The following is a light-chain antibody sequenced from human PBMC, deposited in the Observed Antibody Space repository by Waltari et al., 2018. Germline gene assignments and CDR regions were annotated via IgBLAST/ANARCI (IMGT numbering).Light chain of an antibody. Sequence: DLQMTQSPSTLSASVGDRVTITCRASQSISSWLPWYQQKPGKAPKLLIYKASSLESGVPSRFSGSGSGTEFTLTISNLQPDDFATYYCQQYNSFSPTFGQGTKLEIK. CDR3: QQYNSFSPT. V-gene: IGKV1-5*03. CDR1: QSISSW. J-gene: IGKJ2*01. CDR2: KAS.